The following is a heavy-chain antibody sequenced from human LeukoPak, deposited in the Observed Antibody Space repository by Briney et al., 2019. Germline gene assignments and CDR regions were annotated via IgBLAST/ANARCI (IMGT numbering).Heavy chain of an antibody. J-gene: IGHJ5*02. V-gene: IGHV3-7*02. Sequence: GGSLRLSCAASGFPFSSYWMSWVRQAPGKGLEWVANIKQDGSEKYYVDSVKGRFTISRDNAKNSLYLQMNSLRAEDTAVYYRAQYSSSDGWLDPWGQGTLVTVSS. CDR3: AQYSSSDGWLDP. CDR2: IKQDGSEK. D-gene: IGHD6-13*01. CDR1: GFPFSSYW.